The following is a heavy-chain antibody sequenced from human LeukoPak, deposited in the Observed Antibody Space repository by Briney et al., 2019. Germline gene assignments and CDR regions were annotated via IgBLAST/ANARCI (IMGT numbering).Heavy chain of an antibody. J-gene: IGHJ4*02. Sequence: GESLKISCKASGYSFFDYWIGWVRQTPAKGLEWMAIIYPGDSDSRYTYSPSFQGQVTISAVKSISTTYLQWSSLKASDTAMYYCARSTSGSFDSWGQGTPVTVSS. CDR1: GYSFFDYW. CDR3: ARSTSGSFDS. V-gene: IGHV5-51*01. CDR2: IYPGDSDS. D-gene: IGHD3-10*01.